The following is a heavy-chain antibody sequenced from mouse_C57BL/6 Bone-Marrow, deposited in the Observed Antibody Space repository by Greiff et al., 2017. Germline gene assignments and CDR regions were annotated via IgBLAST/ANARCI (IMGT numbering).Heavy chain of an antibody. CDR1: GFNIKNTY. CDR2: IDPADGTT. J-gene: IGHJ3*01. V-gene: IGHV14-3*01. CDR3: AVDYYGPWFAY. D-gene: IGHD1-2*01. Sequence: EVQLQQSVAELVRPGASVSLSCTASGFNIKNTYMHWVKQRPEQGLEWIGRIDPADGTTKYAPIFPGQGTITADTSSNKAYLQLSSLTSEDTAIYCCAVDYYGPWFAYWGQGTLVTVSA.